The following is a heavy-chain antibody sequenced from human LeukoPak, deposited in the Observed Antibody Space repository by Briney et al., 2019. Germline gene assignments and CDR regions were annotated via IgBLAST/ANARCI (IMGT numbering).Heavy chain of an antibody. J-gene: IGHJ4*02. V-gene: IGHV3-30*02. CDR1: GFTFSSYG. CDR2: IRYDGSNK. D-gene: IGHD4-23*01. Sequence: GGSLRLSCAASGFTFSSYGMLWVRQAPGKGLEWVAFIRYDGSNKYYADSAKGRFTISRDNSKNTLYLQMNSLRAEDTAVYYCARGKFVTVVPMGYWGQGTLVTVSS. CDR3: ARGKFVTVVPMGY.